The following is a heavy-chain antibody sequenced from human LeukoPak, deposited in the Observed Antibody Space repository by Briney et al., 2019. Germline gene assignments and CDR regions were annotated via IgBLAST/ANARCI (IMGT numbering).Heavy chain of an antibody. J-gene: IGHJ3*02. CDR2: ISSSGSTI. V-gene: IGHV3-11*04. CDR1: GVTFSDSY. CDR3: ARDMYYYDSSGYPDAFDI. Sequence: GGSLRLSCAASGVTFSDSYMSWIRQAPGKGLEWVSYISSSGSTIYSADSVKGRFTISRDNAKNSLYLQMNSLRAEDTAVYYCARDMYYYDSSGYPDAFDIWGQGTMVTVSS. D-gene: IGHD3-22*01.